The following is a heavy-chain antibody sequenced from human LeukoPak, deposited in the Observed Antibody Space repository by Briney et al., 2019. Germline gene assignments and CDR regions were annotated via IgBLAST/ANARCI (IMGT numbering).Heavy chain of an antibody. CDR1: GGSISNYF. Sequence: NPSETLSLTCTVSGGSISNYFWSWIRQPAGKGLEWIGRIYTSGSTNYNPSFKSRVTMSVDTSKNQFSLKVSSVTAADTAVYYCAREIGGSSWYSSNAFDIWGQGTMVTVSS. D-gene: IGHD6-13*01. CDR3: AREIGGSSWYSSNAFDI. CDR2: IYTSGST. V-gene: IGHV4-4*07. J-gene: IGHJ3*02.